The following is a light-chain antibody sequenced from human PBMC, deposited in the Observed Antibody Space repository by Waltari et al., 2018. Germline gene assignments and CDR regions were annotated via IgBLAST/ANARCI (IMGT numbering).Light chain of an antibody. V-gene: IGLV2-23*02. J-gene: IGLJ2*01. CDR3: CSYAGSNTVL. CDR2: EVN. Sequence: SALTQPASVSGSPEQPITISCTATSSDVGSYNLVSWYQQHPGKAPKLMISEVNERPSGVSIRFSGSKSGNTASLTISGLQAEDEADYYCCSYAGSNTVLFGGGTKLTVL. CDR1: SSDVGSYNL.